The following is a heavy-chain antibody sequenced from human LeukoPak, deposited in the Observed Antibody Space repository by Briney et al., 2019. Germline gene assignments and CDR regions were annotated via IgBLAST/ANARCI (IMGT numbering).Heavy chain of an antibody. J-gene: IGHJ4*02. V-gene: IGHV4-59*01. CDR3: TGRLPLTYSSSWYRDY. CDR1: GGPISDYY. CDR2: IYYSGST. D-gene: IGHD6-13*01. Sequence: PSETLSLTCTVSGGPISDYYWSWIRQPPGKGLEFIGYIYYSGSTNYSPSLKSRVTISVDTSKNQFSLKLSSVTAADTAVYYCTGRLPLTYSSSWYRDYWGQGTLVTVSS.